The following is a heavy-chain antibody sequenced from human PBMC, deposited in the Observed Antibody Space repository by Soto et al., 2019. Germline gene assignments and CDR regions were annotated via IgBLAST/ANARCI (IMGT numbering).Heavy chain of an antibody. D-gene: IGHD3-10*01. V-gene: IGHV4-61*01. CDR2: IYYSGTT. CDR1: GVSISSSSYY. J-gene: IGHJ4*02. Sequence: SETLSLTCTVSGVSISSSSYYWGWLRQPPGKGLEWIGYIYYSGTTSHNPSLNSRVTMSVDTSKNQFSLKVNSVTAADTAVYYCARESYYGSGATVVAYWGQGTLVTVSS. CDR3: ARESYYGSGATVVAY.